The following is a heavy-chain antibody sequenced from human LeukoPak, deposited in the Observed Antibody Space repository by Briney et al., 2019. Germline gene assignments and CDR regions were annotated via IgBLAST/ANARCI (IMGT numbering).Heavy chain of an antibody. CDR3: AKDAADYYGMDV. CDR1: GFTFSSYA. CDR2: ISYDGSNK. Sequence: GRSLRLSCAASGFTFSSYAMHWVRQAPGKGLEWVAVISYDGSNKYYADSVKGRFTISRDNSKNTLYLQMNSLRAEDTAVYYCAKDAADYYGMDVWGQGTTVTVSS. D-gene: IGHD6-25*01. V-gene: IGHV3-30-3*01. J-gene: IGHJ6*02.